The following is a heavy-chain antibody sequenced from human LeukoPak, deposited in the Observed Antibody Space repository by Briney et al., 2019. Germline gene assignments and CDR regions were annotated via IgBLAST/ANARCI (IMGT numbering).Heavy chain of an antibody. Sequence: ASVKVSCKASGYTFTGYYMHWVRQAPGQGLEWMGWINPNSGGTNYAQKFQGRVTMTRDTSISTAYMELSRLRSDDTAVYYCARGVGAVAGSRSYYYYGMDVWGQGTTVTVSS. J-gene: IGHJ6*02. D-gene: IGHD6-19*01. CDR3: ARGVGAVAGSRSYYYYGMDV. CDR2: INPNSGGT. CDR1: GYTFTGYY. V-gene: IGHV1-2*02.